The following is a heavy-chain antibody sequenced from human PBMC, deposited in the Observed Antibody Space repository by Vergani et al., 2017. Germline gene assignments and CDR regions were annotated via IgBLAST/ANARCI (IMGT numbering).Heavy chain of an antibody. CDR3: ARHFPTYFYGSGSSTFAC. Sequence: QVQLQESGPGLVKPSETLSLTCTVSGDSVISTDYHWGWIRQPPGKGLEWIGSMDCSGSTYYNPSLKSRVTISVDSSQNQFSLKLSSVSAADTAVYYCARHFPTYFYGSGSSTFACWGQRTLVTVSS. CDR2: MDCSGST. D-gene: IGHD3-10*01. J-gene: IGHJ4*02. CDR1: GDSVISTDYH. V-gene: IGHV4-39*01.